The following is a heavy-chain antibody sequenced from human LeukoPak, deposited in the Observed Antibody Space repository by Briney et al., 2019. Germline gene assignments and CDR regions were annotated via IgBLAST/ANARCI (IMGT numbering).Heavy chain of an antibody. D-gene: IGHD3-10*01. Sequence: GGSLRLSCAASGFTFNDYAMHWVRQAPGKVLEWVAGISWNSGTVGYADSVKGRFTISRDNAKNSLFLQMSSLRVEDTALYYCAKDSYGGSGSYCLYSFDMWGQGTMVTVSS. CDR1: GFTFNDYA. CDR3: AKDSYGGSGSYCLYSFDM. CDR2: ISWNSGTV. J-gene: IGHJ3*02. V-gene: IGHV3-9*01.